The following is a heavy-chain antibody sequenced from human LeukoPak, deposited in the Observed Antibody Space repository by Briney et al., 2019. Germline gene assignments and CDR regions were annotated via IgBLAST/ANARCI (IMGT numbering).Heavy chain of an antibody. CDR2: IYPGDSDT. CDR1: GYTFTSYW. Sequence: GESLKISGKGSGYTFTSYWIGWVRQMPGKGLEWMGIIYPGDSDTRYSPSFQGQVTISADKSISTAYLQWSSLKASDTAMYYCAISMSATYYYDSSGYFNDAFDIWGQGTMVTVSS. D-gene: IGHD3-22*01. CDR3: AISMSATYYYDSSGYFNDAFDI. J-gene: IGHJ3*02. V-gene: IGHV5-51*01.